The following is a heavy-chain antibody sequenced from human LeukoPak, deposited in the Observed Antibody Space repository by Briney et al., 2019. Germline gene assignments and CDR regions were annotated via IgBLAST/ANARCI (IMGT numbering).Heavy chain of an antibody. D-gene: IGHD3-22*01. CDR3: ARDLGQYYDTSDNWFDP. Sequence: GGSLRLSCAASGFTFSNYWMHWVRQAPGKGLVWVSRINSDGINTSYADSVKGRFTISRDNAKNTLNLQTNSLRAEDTAVYYCARDLGQYYDTSDNWFDPWGQGTLVTVSS. J-gene: IGHJ5*02. CDR1: GFTFSNYW. V-gene: IGHV3-74*01. CDR2: INSDGINT.